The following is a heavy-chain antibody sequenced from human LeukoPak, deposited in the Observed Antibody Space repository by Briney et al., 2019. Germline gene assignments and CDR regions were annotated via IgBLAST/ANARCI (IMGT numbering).Heavy chain of an antibody. CDR3: ARDLLWFGELLYAFDI. CDR2: ISAYNGNT. J-gene: IGHJ3*02. V-gene: IGHV1-18*01. D-gene: IGHD3-10*01. Sequence: ASVKVSCKASGYTFTSYGISWVRQAPGQGLEWMGWISAYNGNTNYAQKLQGRVTMTTDTSTSTAYMELRSLRSDDTAVYYCARDLLWFGELLYAFDIWGQGTMVTVSS. CDR1: GYTFTSYG.